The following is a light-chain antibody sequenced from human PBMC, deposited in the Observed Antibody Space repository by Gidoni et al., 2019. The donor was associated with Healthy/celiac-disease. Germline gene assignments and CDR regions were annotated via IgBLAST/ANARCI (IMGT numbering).Light chain of an antibody. CDR3: QVWDRSSDHPLYV. CDR1: NIGSKS. J-gene: IGLJ1*01. Sequence: YVRTEAPSESVAPGKTDRITCGGNNIGSKSGHWYQQKPGQAPVLVVYDVSDRPSGIPERFSGSNSGNTATLTISRVEAGDEADYYCQVWDRSSDHPLYVFGTGTKVTVL. CDR2: DVS. V-gene: IGLV3-21*03.